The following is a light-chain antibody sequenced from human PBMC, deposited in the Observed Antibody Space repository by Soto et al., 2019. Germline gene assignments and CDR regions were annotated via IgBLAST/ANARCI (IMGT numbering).Light chain of an antibody. J-gene: IGKJ1*01. Sequence: EIVLTQSPGTLSLSPGERATLSCRASQRVSSSFLAWYQQKPGQAPRLLIYGASIRATGIPDGFSGSGSGTAFTLTIRKVEPEDSAVYYCQQYGSSPWTFGQGTKVEIK. CDR1: QRVSSSF. CDR2: GAS. V-gene: IGKV3-20*01. CDR3: QQYGSSPWT.